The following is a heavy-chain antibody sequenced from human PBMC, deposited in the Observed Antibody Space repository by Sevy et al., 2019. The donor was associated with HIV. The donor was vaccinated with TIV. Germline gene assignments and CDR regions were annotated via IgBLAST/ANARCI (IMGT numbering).Heavy chain of an antibody. Sequence: GGSLRLSCAASGFTFDDYAMHWVRQAPGKGLERVSLISWDGISTYYADSVKGRFTISRDNSKNSLYLQVNSLRAEDTAFYYCAKDMYTSSSNTFDYWGQGTLVTVSS. V-gene: IGHV3-43D*03. D-gene: IGHD6-6*01. J-gene: IGHJ4*02. CDR2: ISWDGIST. CDR1: GFTFDDYA. CDR3: AKDMYTSSSNTFDY.